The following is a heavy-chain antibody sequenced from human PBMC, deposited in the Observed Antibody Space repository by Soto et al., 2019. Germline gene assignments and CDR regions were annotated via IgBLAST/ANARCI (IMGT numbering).Heavy chain of an antibody. CDR2: IYYSGST. Sequence: SETLSLTCTVSGGSISSGGYYWSWIRQHPGKGLEWIGYIYYSGSTYYNPSLKSRVTMTRDTSTSTVYMELSSLRSEDTAVYYCARVAQETAMDLRAFDYWGQGTLVTVSS. J-gene: IGHJ4*02. D-gene: IGHD5-18*01. CDR1: GGSISSGGYY. CDR3: ARVAQETAMDLRAFDY. V-gene: IGHV4-31*03.